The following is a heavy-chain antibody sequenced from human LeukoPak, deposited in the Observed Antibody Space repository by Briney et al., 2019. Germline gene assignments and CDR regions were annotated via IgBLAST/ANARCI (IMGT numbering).Heavy chain of an antibody. CDR3: AKRGDDDYADY. CDR1: GFTFSSYG. Sequence: PGRSLRLSCAASGFTFSSYGMHWVRQAPGKGLEWVAVISYDGSNKYYADSVKGRFTISRDNSKNMLYLQMNSLRAEDTAVYYCAKRGDDDYADYWGQGTLVTVSS. V-gene: IGHV3-30*18. J-gene: IGHJ4*02. D-gene: IGHD2-21*01. CDR2: ISYDGSNK.